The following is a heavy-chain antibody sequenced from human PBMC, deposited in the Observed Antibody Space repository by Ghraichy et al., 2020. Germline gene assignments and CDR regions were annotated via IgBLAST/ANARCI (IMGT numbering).Heavy chain of an antibody. V-gene: IGHV3-48*02. J-gene: IGHJ6*02. CDR2: ISSSSATI. CDR1: GFPFSSYN. Sequence: GESLNISCAASGFPFSSYNMNWVRQAPGKGLEWISYISSSSATIYYADSVKGRFAISRDNARNALYLQMNSLRDEDMAVYYCFAAAAEYYYYGMDVWGQGTTVTVSS. CDR3: FAAAAEYYYYGMDV. D-gene: IGHD6-13*01.